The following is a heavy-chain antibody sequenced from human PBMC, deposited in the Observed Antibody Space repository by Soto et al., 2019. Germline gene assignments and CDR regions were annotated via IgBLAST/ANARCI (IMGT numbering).Heavy chain of an antibody. D-gene: IGHD2-15*01. J-gene: IGHJ6*02. CDR3: ARIDCTGGSCRPYAYYDMDV. V-gene: IGHV3-33*01. CDR2: IWYDGSIK. CDR1: GFTFNTYG. Sequence: QVQLVESGGGVVQPGRSLRLSCAASGFTFNTYGMHWVRQAPGRGLEWVAVIWYDGSIKYYADSVKGRFTISRDNSKNTLYLQMNSPRAEDTAVYYCARIDCTGGSCRPYAYYDMDVWGQGTTVTVSS.